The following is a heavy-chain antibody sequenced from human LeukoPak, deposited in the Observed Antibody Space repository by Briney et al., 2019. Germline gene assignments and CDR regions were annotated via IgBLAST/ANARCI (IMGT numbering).Heavy chain of an antibody. V-gene: IGHV3-30*02. D-gene: IGHD3-3*01. Sequence: GGSLRLSCAASGFTFSSYGMHWVRQAPGKGLEWVAFIRYDGSNKYYADSVKGRFTISRDNSKNTLYLQMNSLRAEDTAVYYCAKDDIRFLEWSNANYFDYWGQETLVTVSS. CDR2: IRYDGSNK. CDR1: GFTFSSYG. CDR3: AKDDIRFLEWSNANYFDY. J-gene: IGHJ4*02.